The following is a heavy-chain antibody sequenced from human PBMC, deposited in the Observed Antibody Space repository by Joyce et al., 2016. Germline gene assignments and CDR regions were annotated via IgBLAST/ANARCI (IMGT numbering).Heavy chain of an antibody. V-gene: IGHV3-48*01. D-gene: IGHD3-9*01. J-gene: IGHJ6*03. CDR2: ISSTSGTI. CDR1: GFRFGKYH. Sequence: EYLVESGGGLVQPGGSLRLSCAASGFRFGKYHMNWVRQAPGKGLEWVSYISSTSGTIYYADAVKGRFTISRDNAKNSLYLQMNSLRVEDTALYYCARAAYDLFWPATYFYFMDVWGKGTTVTVSS. CDR3: ARAAYDLFWPATYFYFMDV.